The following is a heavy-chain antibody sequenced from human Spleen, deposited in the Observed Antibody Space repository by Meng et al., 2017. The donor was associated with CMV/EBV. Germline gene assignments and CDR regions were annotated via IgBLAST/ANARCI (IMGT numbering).Heavy chain of an antibody. J-gene: IGHJ6*02. Sequence: ASVKVSCKASGYTFTSYDINWVRQATGQGLVWMGWMNPNSGNTGYAQKFQGRVTITRNTSISTAYMELSSLRSEDTAVYYCARVVVTRNYYYYYYGMDVWGQGTTVTVSS. D-gene: IGHD2-21*01. V-gene: IGHV1-8*03. CDR1: GYTFTSYD. CDR2: MNPNSGNT. CDR3: ARVVVTRNYYYYYYGMDV.